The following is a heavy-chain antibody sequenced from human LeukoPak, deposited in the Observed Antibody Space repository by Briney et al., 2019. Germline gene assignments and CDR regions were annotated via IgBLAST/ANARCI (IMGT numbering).Heavy chain of an antibody. Sequence: QPGRSLRLSCAASGFTFSSYAMHWVRQAPGKGLEWVAVISYDGSNKYYADSVKGRFTISRDNSKNTLYLQMNSLRAEDTAVYYCARAYDSSGYPFDYWGQGTLVTVSS. CDR1: GFTFSSYA. V-gene: IGHV3-30-3*01. CDR3: ARAYDSSGYPFDY. D-gene: IGHD3-22*01. CDR2: ISYDGSNK. J-gene: IGHJ4*02.